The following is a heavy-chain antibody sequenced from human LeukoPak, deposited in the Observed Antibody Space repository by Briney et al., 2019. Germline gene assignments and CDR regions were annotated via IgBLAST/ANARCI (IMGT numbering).Heavy chain of an antibody. CDR1: GFTVSSNY. V-gene: IGHV3-53*01. J-gene: IGHJ4*02. CDR3: ARGTVGVGKVDY. D-gene: IGHD2-21*01. CDR2: IYTVGST. Sequence: GGSLRLSCAASGFTVSSNYMSWVRQAQRKGLEWVSVIYTVGSTFYADSVKGRFTISRDNSKNTLYLEMNSLRAEDTAVYYCARGTVGVGKVDYWGQGTLVTVSS.